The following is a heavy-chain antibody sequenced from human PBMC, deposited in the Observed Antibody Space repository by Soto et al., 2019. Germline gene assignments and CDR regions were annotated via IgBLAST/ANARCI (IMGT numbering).Heavy chain of an antibody. V-gene: IGHV3-7*01. CDR1: GFTFSSYW. Sequence: EVQLVESGGGLVQPGGSLRLSCAASGFTFSSYWMSWVRQAPGKGLEWVANIKQDGSEKYYVDSVKGRFTISRDNAKNSLYLQMNSLRAEYTAVYYCARVASSSSLYFDYWGQGTLVTVSS. CDR3: ARVASSSSLYFDY. J-gene: IGHJ4*02. D-gene: IGHD6-6*01. CDR2: IKQDGSEK.